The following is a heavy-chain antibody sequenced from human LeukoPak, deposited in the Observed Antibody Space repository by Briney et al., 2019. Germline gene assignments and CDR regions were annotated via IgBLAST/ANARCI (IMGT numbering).Heavy chain of an antibody. V-gene: IGHV1-2*02. J-gene: IGHJ4*02. CDR1: GYTFTSYY. CDR3: ARDPYDSSAYFDY. D-gene: IGHD3-22*01. Sequence: ASVKVSCKASGYTFTSYYIHWVRQAPGQGLEWMGWINPDSGGTHYAQKFQGRVTMTRDTSISTAYMELSRLRSDDTAVYYCARDPYDSSAYFDYWGQGTLVTVSS. CDR2: INPDSGGT.